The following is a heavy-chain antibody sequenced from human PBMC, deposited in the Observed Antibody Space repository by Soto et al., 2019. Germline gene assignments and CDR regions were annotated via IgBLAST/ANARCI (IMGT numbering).Heavy chain of an antibody. Sequence: EVQLVESGGGLVQPGGSLRLSCAASVTVSSNYMTWVRQAPGKGLEWVSVIYSAGSTFYADSVKGRFIISRDNSRDTLYLQMNGLRAEDTAVYYCARDTVAVAGRDYWGQGTLVTVSS. CDR2: IYSAGST. V-gene: IGHV3-66*01. CDR1: VTVSSNY. J-gene: IGHJ4*02. CDR3: ARDTVAVAGRDY. D-gene: IGHD6-19*01.